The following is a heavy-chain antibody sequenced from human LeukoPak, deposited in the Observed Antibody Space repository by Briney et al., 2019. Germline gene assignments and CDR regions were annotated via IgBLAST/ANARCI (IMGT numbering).Heavy chain of an antibody. CDR1: GFSLSAYG. Sequence: GGSLRLSCAASGFSLSAYGVHWVRQAPGKGLEWVAVIWYDGTSKDYADSVKGRFTFSRDNSKNALYLQMNSLTVEDTAVYYCARSQSSSLIDYWGQGTLVTVSS. D-gene: IGHD6-13*01. J-gene: IGHJ4*02. CDR2: IWYDGTSK. CDR3: ARSQSSSLIDY. V-gene: IGHV3-33*01.